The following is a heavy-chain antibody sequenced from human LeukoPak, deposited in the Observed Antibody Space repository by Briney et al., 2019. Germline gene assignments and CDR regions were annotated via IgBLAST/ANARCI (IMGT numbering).Heavy chain of an antibody. D-gene: IGHD3-3*01. V-gene: IGHV4-39*07. CDR2: INHSGST. J-gene: IGHJ4*02. CDR3: ARGSPYYDFWSGYYTYYFDY. Sequence: SETLSLACTVSGGSISSSSYYWGWIRQPPGKGLEWIGEINHSGSTNYNPSLNSRVTISVDTSKNQFSLKLSSVTAADTAVYYCARGSPYYDFWSGYYTYYFDYWGQGTLVTVSS. CDR1: GGSISSSSYY.